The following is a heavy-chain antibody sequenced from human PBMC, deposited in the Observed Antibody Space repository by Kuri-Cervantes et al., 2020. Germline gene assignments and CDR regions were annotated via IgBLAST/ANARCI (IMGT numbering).Heavy chain of an antibody. V-gene: IGHV3-30*18. CDR1: GFTFSSYG. Sequence: GGSLRLSCAASGFTFSSYGMHWVRQAPGKGLEWVAVISYDGSNKYYADSVKGRFTISRDNSKNTLFLQMNTLRAEDTAVYYCAKDMAYWGQGTQVTVSS. D-gene: IGHD3-10*01. J-gene: IGHJ4*02. CDR3: AKDMAY. CDR2: ISYDGSNK.